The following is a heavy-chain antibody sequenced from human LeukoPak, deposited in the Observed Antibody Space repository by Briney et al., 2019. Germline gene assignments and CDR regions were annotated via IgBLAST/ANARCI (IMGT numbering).Heavy chain of an antibody. V-gene: IGHV3-20*04. CDR3: ARDAALYDSTSGY. D-gene: IGHD3-22*01. J-gene: IGHJ4*02. CDR1: GFTFEDYG. CDR2: VNWNGGST. Sequence: PGDSLRLSWAASGFTFEDYGMGWDRHAPGKGMEYGSDVNWNGGSTGYADSLKCRFTISRDNAKNSMYLQMNSLRAEDTALYYCARDAALYDSTSGYWGQGTLVTVSS.